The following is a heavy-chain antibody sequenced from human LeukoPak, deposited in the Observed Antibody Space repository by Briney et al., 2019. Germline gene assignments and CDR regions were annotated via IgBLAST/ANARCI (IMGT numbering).Heavy chain of an antibody. J-gene: IGHJ4*02. D-gene: IGHD3-16*01. V-gene: IGHV4-59*01. CDR3: ARHWGY. Sequence: SETLSLTCTVSGGSISSYYWSWIRQPPGKGLEWIGFIYYSGTANYNPSLKSRVTISVDTSKNQFSLKLTSVTAADTAVYYCARHWGYWGQGTLVTVSA. CDR1: GGSISSYY. CDR2: IYYSGTA.